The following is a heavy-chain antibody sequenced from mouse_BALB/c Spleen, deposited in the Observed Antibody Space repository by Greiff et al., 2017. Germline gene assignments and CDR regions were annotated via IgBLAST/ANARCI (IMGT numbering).Heavy chain of an antibody. CDR1: GFTFSSYA. J-gene: IGHJ3*01. V-gene: IGHV5-6-5*01. Sequence: DVMLVESGGGLVKPGGSLKLSCAASGFTFSSYAMSWVRQTPEKRLEWVASISSGGSTYYPDSVKGRFTISRDNARNILYLQMSSLRSEDTAMYYCARAYDGYYSAWFAYWGQGTLVTVSA. D-gene: IGHD2-3*01. CDR2: ISSGGST. CDR3: ARAYDGYYSAWFAY.